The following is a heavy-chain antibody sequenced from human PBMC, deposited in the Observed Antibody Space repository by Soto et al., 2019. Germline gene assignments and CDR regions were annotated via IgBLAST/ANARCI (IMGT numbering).Heavy chain of an antibody. CDR2: IYHSGST. J-gene: IGHJ3*02. CDR1: GYSISSGYY. D-gene: IGHD2-21*01. V-gene: IGHV4-38-2*02. CDR3: AIDLSEGHGDSEI. Sequence: TETLSLTCPVSGYSISSGYYWGWIRQPPGKGLEWIGSIYHSGSTYYNPSLKSRVTISVDTSKNQSSLKLSSVTAADTAVYYCAIDLSEGHGDSEICGQGIMLTVSS.